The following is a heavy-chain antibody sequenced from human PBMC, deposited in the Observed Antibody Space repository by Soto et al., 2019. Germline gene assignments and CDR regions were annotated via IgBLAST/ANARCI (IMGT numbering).Heavy chain of an antibody. Sequence: ITLEESGPTLVKPTETLTLTCTSSGFSLTTGVGVGWVRQPPGKALEWLALVYWDDDKHYTPSLMSRLTITKDISKGQVVLTMTNMDPVDTATYYCATLTADFWGPGTLVTVSS. V-gene: IGHV2-5*02. CDR2: VYWDDDK. CDR1: GFSLTTGVG. J-gene: IGHJ4*02. CDR3: ATLTADF.